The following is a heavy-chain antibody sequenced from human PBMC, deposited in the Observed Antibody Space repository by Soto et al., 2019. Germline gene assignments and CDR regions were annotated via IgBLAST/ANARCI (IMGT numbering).Heavy chain of an antibody. V-gene: IGHV3-33*06. Sequence: QVQLVESGGGVVQPGRSLRLSCAASGFTFSSYGRHWVRQAPGKGLEWVAVIWYDGSDKFYADSVKGRFTISRDNSKNTLYLQMHSLTAEDTAVYYCAKGGGTTLPLDSWGQGTLVTVSS. CDR1: GFTFSSYG. J-gene: IGHJ4*02. D-gene: IGHD1-7*01. CDR3: AKGGGTTLPLDS. CDR2: IWYDGSDK.